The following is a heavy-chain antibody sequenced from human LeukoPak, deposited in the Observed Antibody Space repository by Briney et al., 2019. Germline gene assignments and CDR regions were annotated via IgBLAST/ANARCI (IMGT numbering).Heavy chain of an antibody. CDR1: GGSISSNTYY. D-gene: IGHD5-18*01. Sequence: SETLSLTCTVSGGSISSNTYYWGWIRQPPGKGLEWIGSIYYSGSTYYNPSFKSRVTISVDTSKNQFSLKLSSVTAADTAVYYCARDYQGGYGDKTVDYWGQGTLVTVSS. J-gene: IGHJ4*02. V-gene: IGHV4-39*07. CDR2: IYYSGST. CDR3: ARDYQGGYGDKTVDY.